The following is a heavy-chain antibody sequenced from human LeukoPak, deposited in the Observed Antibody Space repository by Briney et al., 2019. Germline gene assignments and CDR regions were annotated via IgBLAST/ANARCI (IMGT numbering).Heavy chain of an antibody. CDR3: ARDWWDLRHDAFDI. CDR2: ISYSGSPI. D-gene: IGHD1-26*01. J-gene: IGHJ3*02. CDR1: GGSFSGYY. V-gene: IGHV3-11*01. Sequence: PSETLSLTCAVYGGSFSGYYWSWIRQAPGKGLEWVSYISYSGSPIYYADSVKGRFTISRDNAKNSLYLQMNSLRAEDTAVYYCARDWWDLRHDAFDIWGQGTMVTVSS.